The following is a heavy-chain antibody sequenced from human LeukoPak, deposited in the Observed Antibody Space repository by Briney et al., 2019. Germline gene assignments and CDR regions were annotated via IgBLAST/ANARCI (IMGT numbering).Heavy chain of an antibody. CDR3: ARLTVRGYYDSSGYPSDAFDI. CDR1: GYSFTNYW. D-gene: IGHD3-22*01. CDR2: IYPGDSDT. V-gene: IGHV5-51*01. Sequence: GESLKISCKASGYSFTNYWIGWVRQMPGKGLEWMGIIYPGDSDTRYSPSFQGQVTISADKSISTAYLQWSSLKASDTAMYYCARLTVRGYYDSSGYPSDAFDIWGQGTMVTVSS. J-gene: IGHJ3*02.